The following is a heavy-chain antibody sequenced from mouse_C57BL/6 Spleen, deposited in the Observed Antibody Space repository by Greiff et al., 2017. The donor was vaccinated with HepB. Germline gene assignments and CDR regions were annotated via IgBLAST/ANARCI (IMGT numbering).Heavy chain of an antibody. J-gene: IGHJ3*01. Sequence: QVQLQQPGAELVMPGASVKLSCKASGYTFTSYWMHWVKQRPGQGLEWIGEIDPSDSYTNYNQKFKGKSTLTVDKSSSTAYMQLSSLTSEDSAVYYCARSLDSSGPGFAYWGQGTLVTVAA. CDR1: GYTFTSYW. CDR3: ARSLDSSGPGFAY. D-gene: IGHD3-2*02. CDR2: IDPSDSYT. V-gene: IGHV1-69*01.